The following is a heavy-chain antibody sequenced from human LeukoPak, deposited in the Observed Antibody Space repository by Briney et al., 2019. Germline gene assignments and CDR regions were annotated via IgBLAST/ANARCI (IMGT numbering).Heavy chain of an antibody. CDR1: GFTFSSYE. D-gene: IGHD2-15*01. CDR2: ISSSGSTI. V-gene: IGHV3-48*03. J-gene: IGHJ6*03. Sequence: GGSLRLSCAASGFTFSSYEMNWVRQAPGKGLEWVSYISSSGSTIYYADSVKGRFTISRDNAKNSLYLQMNSLRAEDTAVYYCAKNGDRGAYCSGGTCYPYYYYYMDVWGKGTTVTISS. CDR3: AKNGDRGAYCSGGTCYPYYYYYMDV.